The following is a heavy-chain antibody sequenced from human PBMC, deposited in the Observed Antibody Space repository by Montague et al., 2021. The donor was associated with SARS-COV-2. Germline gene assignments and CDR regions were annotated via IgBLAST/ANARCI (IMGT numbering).Heavy chain of an antibody. CDR1: GFTFSNIW. D-gene: IGHD4-23*01. CDR3: AKNGGAHGLDV. V-gene: IGHV3-7*01. CDR2: IKPDESEK. J-gene: IGHJ6*02. Sequence: SLRLSCAASGFTFSNIWMSWVRQAPGKGLEWVANIKPDESEKNYVDSVKGRLSISRDNAKNSLYLQMDNLRAEDTAIYYCAKNGGAHGLDVWGQGTSVSVSS.